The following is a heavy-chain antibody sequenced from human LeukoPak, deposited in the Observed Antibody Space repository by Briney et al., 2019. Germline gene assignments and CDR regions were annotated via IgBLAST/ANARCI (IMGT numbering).Heavy chain of an antibody. Sequence: SVKVSCKASGGTFSSYAISWVRQAPGQGLEWMGGIIPIFGTANYAQKFQGRVTITADESTSTAYMELSSLRSEDTAVYYCASPSGGLGWDDAFNIWAKGKRVTVSS. CDR1: GGTFSSYA. CDR2: IIPIFGTA. J-gene: IGHJ3*02. D-gene: IGHD4-23*01. CDR3: ASPSGGLGWDDAFNI. V-gene: IGHV1-69*13.